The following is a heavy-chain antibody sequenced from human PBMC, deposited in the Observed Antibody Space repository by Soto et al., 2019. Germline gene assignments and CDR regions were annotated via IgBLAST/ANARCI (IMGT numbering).Heavy chain of an antibody. V-gene: IGHV1-69*08. D-gene: IGHD1-26*01. CDR2: VIPIFTKT. CDR1: GGNFIIYT. CDR3: ARGGVGAAGGMDV. J-gene: IGHJ6*02. Sequence: QVQLVQSGAEVKKPGSSVKVSCKSSGGNFIIYTITWVRQAPGQGLEWMGRVIPIFTKTNYAQKFQGRITITAERATSTAYMELSGLTSEDTAVYYCARGGVGAAGGMDVWGQGTTVTVSS.